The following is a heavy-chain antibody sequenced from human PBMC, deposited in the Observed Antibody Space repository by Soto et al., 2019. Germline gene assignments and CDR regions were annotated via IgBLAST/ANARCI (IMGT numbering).Heavy chain of an antibody. CDR2: IFSNDEK. CDR3: ASTYSTSWYWFDP. V-gene: IGHV2-26*04. J-gene: IGHJ5*02. CDR1: GFSLSNAGLG. D-gene: IGHD6-13*01. Sequence: QVTVKESGPVLVKPTETLTLTCTVSGFSLSNAGLGVSWIRQPPGKALEWLAHIFSNDEKSYSTSLKSRLTIAKDTSKCQGVFTMTNMDPVDTATYYCASTYSTSWYWFDPWGQGTLVTVSS.